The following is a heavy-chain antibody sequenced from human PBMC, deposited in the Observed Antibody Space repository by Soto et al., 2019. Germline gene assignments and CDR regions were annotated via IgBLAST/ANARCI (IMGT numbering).Heavy chain of an antibody. CDR1: GGSISSGGYY. V-gene: IGHV4-31*03. CDR3: ATSIGVDKDYYFDY. Sequence: QVQLQESGPGLVKPSQTLSLTCTVSGGSISSGGYYWSWIRQHPGKGLEWIGYIYYSGSTYYNPSLKSRVTKAVDTSKNQFSLKLGSVTAADTAVYYCATSIGVDKDYYFDYWGQGTLVTVSS. J-gene: IGHJ4*02. CDR2: IYYSGST. D-gene: IGHD1-26*01.